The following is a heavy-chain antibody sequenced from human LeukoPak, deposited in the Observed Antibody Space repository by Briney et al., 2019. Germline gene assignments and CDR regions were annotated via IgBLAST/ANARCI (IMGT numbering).Heavy chain of an antibody. CDR1: GFTFSSYE. Sequence: GSLRLSCAASGFTFSSYEMNWVRQAPGKGLEWIGEINHSGSTNYNPSLKSRVTISKDTSKNQFSLNLISMTAADTAVYYCARGPGWQIAARPYDQWGQGTLVTVSS. CDR3: ARGPGWQIAARPYDQ. J-gene: IGHJ4*02. CDR2: INHSGST. D-gene: IGHD6-6*01. V-gene: IGHV4-34*01.